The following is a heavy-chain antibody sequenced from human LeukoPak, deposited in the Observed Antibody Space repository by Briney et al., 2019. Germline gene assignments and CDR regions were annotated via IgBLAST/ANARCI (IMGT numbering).Heavy chain of an antibody. J-gene: IGHJ4*02. V-gene: IGHV1-46*01. CDR3: ASVLYCGADCYSGRYFFDY. CDR1: GYTFTSYD. CDR2: INPSGNST. Sequence: ASVKVSCKASGYTFTSYDMHWVRQAPGQGLEWMGIINPSGNSTSYAQKFQGRVTMTRDTSTSTVYMELSSLRSEDTAVYYCASVLYCGADCYSGRYFFDYWGQGTLVTVSS. D-gene: IGHD2-21*02.